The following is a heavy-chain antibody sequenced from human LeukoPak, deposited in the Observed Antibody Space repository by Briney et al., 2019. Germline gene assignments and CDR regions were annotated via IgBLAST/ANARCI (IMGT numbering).Heavy chain of an antibody. CDR1: GYSISSGCY. J-gene: IGHJ4*02. V-gene: IGHV4-38-2*01. Sequence: SETLSLTCAVSGYSISSGCYWGWIRQPPGKGLEWIGSIYHSGSTSYNPSLKSRVTISVDTSQNQFSLKLSSVTAADTALYYCARLASITVVRGLFFDYWGQGTLVTVSS. CDR3: ARLASITVVRGLFFDY. D-gene: IGHD3-10*01. CDR2: IYHSGST.